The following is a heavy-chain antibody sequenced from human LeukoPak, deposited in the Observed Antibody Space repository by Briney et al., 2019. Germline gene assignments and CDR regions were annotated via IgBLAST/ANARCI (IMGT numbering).Heavy chain of an antibody. D-gene: IGHD3-10*01. CDR1: GSTFSDAW. CDR3: TTDHGYRFGELLPYYYYYMDV. Sequence: PGGSLRLSCAASGSTFSDAWMSWVRQAPGKGLEWVGRIKSKTDGGTTDYAAPVKGRFTISRDDSKNTLYLQMNSLKTEDTAVYFCTTDHGYRFGELLPYYYYYMDVWGKGTTVTVSS. J-gene: IGHJ6*03. V-gene: IGHV3-15*01. CDR2: IKSKTDGGTT.